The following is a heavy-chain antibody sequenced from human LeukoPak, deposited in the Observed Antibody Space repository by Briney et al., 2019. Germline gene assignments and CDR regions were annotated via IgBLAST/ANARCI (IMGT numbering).Heavy chain of an antibody. J-gene: IGHJ4*02. CDR2: IYYSGST. CDR1: GGSISSSSYY. D-gene: IGHD3-22*01. CDR3: ARSPEGMIVKNY. Sequence: SETLSLTCTVSGGSISSSSYYWGWIRQPPGKGLEWIGSIYYSGSTYYNPSLKSRVTISVDTSKNQFSLKLSSVTAADTAVYYCARSPEGMIVKNYWGQGTLVTVSS. V-gene: IGHV4-39*07.